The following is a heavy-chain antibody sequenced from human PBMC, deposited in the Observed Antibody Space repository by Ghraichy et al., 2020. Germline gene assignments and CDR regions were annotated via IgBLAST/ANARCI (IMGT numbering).Heavy chain of an antibody. CDR3: VRDIVAKDAFDI. Sequence: GGSLRLSCAASGFTFSSYWMHWVRQAPGKGLVWVSRIYIDGSGTRYADFVKGRFTISRDNAKNTLYLQMNSLRAEDTAVYYSVRDIVAKDAFDIWGQGTMVTVSS. CDR2: IYIDGSGT. J-gene: IGHJ3*02. V-gene: IGHV3-74*01. D-gene: IGHD5-12*01. CDR1: GFTFSSYW.